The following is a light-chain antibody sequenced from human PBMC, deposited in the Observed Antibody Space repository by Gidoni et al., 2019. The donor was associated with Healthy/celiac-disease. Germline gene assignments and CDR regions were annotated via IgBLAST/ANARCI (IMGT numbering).Light chain of an antibody. V-gene: IGKV1-13*02. CDR1: QGISSA. J-gene: IGKJ4*01. Sequence: AIQYTPSPSSLSASVEARVTITRLASQGISSALAWYQEKAGNAPKLLIYDASSLESGVPSRFSGSGSGTDFTLTISSLQPEDFATYYGQQFNSPLTFXGXTKVEIK. CDR2: DAS. CDR3: QQFNSPLT.